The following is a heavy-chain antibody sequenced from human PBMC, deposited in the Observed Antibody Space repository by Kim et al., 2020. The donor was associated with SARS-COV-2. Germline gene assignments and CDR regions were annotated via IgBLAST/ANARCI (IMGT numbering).Heavy chain of an antibody. Sequence: PSLQGQVIISADKSISTAYLQWSSLKASDTAIYYCARRQRVAARHIDAFDIWGQGTMVTVSS. J-gene: IGHJ3*02. V-gene: IGHV5-51*01. D-gene: IGHD6-6*01. CDR3: ARRQRVAARHIDAFDI.